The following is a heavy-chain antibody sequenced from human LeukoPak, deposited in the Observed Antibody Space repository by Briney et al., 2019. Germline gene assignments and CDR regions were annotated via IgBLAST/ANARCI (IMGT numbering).Heavy chain of an antibody. V-gene: IGHV3-15*01. J-gene: IGHJ4*02. D-gene: IGHD3-10*01. CDR1: GFTFGSYA. CDR2: IKSKTDGGTT. CDR3: TTGITMVRGVIHLIDY. Sequence: GGSLRLSCEASGFTFGSYAMTWVRQPPGKGLEWVGRIKSKTDGGTTDYAAPVKGRFTISRDDSKNTLYLQMNSLKTEDTAVYYCTTGITMVRGVIHLIDYWGQGTLVTVSS.